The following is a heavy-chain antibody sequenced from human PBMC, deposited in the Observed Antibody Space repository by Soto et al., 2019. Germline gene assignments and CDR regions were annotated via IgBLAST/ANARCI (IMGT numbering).Heavy chain of an antibody. V-gene: IGHV2-5*01. CDR2: VYWSDEK. Sequence: SGPTLVNPTQTLTLTCTFSGFSLKSSGVGVAWIRQPPGKALEWLALVYWSDEKRYSPSLRNRLTITKDTSKNEVVLTMTNMDPLDTATYYCAPKDYYYAPGTYYKVWWCDSWGQGILVTSPQ. J-gene: IGHJ5*02. D-gene: IGHD3-10*01. CDR1: GFSLKSSGVG. CDR3: APKDYYYAPGTYYKVWWCDS.